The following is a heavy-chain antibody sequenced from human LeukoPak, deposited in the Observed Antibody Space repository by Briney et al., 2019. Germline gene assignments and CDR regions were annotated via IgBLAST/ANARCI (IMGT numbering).Heavy chain of an antibody. D-gene: IGHD4-11*01. CDR3: ATTVTTSLDY. J-gene: IGHJ4*02. Sequence: GGSLRLSCAASGFTFSSYSMNRVRQAPGKGLEWVSSISSSSSYIYYADSVKGRFTISRDNAKNSLYLQMNSLRAEDTAVYYCATTVTTSLDYWGQGTLVTVSS. CDR2: ISSSSSYI. V-gene: IGHV3-21*01. CDR1: GFTFSSYS.